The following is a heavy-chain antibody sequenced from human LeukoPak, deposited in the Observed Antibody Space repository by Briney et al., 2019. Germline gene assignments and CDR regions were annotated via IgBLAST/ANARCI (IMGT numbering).Heavy chain of an antibody. V-gene: IGHV4-4*07. CDR1: GGSISRYY. CDR3: ASSQWLASYYYYGMDV. J-gene: IGHJ6*02. CDR2: IYTSGST. D-gene: IGHD5-12*01. Sequence: SETLSLTCTVSGGSISRYYWSSIRQPAGKGLEWIGRIYTSGSTNYNPSLKSRVTMSVDTSKNQFSLKLSSVTAAVTAVYYCASSQWLASYYYYGMDVWGQGTTVTVSS.